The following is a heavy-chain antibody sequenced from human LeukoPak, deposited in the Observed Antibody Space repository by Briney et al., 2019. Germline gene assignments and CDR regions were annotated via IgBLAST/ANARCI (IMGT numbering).Heavy chain of an antibody. Sequence: PGGSLRLSCAASGFTFSSFGMHWVRQAPGKGLEWVSSISSTSRYIYYADSVKGRFTISRDNAKSSLYLQMNSLRAEDTAVYYCARDYSSGWYRVQDYYYMDVWGKGTTVTVSS. D-gene: IGHD6-19*01. V-gene: IGHV3-21*01. J-gene: IGHJ6*03. CDR1: GFTFSSFG. CDR3: ARDYSSGWYRVQDYYYMDV. CDR2: ISSTSRYI.